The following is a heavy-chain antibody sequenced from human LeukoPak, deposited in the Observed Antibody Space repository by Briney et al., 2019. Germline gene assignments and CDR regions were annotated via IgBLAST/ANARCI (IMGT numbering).Heavy chain of an antibody. CDR2: IRYDGSNK. J-gene: IGHJ6*03. Sequence: GGSLRLSCAASGYTFSSYGIHWVRQAPGKGLEWVAFIRYDGSNKYYADPVKGRFTISRDNSKNTLYLQMNSLRAEDTAVYYCAKDSVPAAIGFVRNYYYMDVWGKGTTVTVSS. CDR3: AKDSVPAAIGFVRNYYYMDV. D-gene: IGHD2-2*02. CDR1: GYTFSSYG. V-gene: IGHV3-30*02.